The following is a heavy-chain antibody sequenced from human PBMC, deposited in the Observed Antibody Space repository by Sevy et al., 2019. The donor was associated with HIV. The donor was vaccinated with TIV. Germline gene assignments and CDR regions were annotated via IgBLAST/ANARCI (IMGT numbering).Heavy chain of an antibody. CDR3: AKKFGGGDSPFDH. CDR1: GYTFTSYG. V-gene: IGHV3-30*18. Sequence: GGSLRLSCAASGYTFTSYGIHWVRQAPGTGLECVAGIFSSGNVKVYSDSVKGRFTISRDNSENKLFLQMNNLRPEDTGVYYCAKKFGGGDSPFDHWGQGTLVTVSS. D-gene: IGHD3-10*01. CDR2: IFSSGNVK. J-gene: IGHJ4*02.